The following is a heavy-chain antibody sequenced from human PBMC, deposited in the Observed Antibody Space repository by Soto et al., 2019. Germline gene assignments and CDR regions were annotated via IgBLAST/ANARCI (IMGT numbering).Heavy chain of an antibody. CDR1: GGSISSGGYY. V-gene: IGHV4-31*03. CDR2: TYYSGST. Sequence: QVQLQESGPGLVKPSQTLSLTCTVSGGSISSGGYYWSWIRQHPGKGLEWIGYTYYSGSTYYNPSLKSRVTISVDTSKNQFSLKLSSVTAADTAVYYCARVVVRGVIMQFVWFDYWGQGTLVTVSS. D-gene: IGHD3-10*01. CDR3: ARVVVRGVIMQFVWFDY. J-gene: IGHJ4*02.